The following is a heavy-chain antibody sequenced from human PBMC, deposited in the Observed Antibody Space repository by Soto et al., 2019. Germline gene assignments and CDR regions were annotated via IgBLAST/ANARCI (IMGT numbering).Heavy chain of an antibody. V-gene: IGHV3-21*01. CDR2: ISSSSSYI. D-gene: IGHD3-10*01. CDR1: GFTFSSYS. J-gene: IGHJ3*02. Sequence: GGSLRLSCAASGFTFSSYSMNWVRQAPGKGLEWVSSISSSSSYIYYADSVKGRFTISRDNAKNSLYLQMNSLGAEDTAVYYCARDLINGSGSYYRAFDIWGQGTMVTVSS. CDR3: ARDLINGSGSYYRAFDI.